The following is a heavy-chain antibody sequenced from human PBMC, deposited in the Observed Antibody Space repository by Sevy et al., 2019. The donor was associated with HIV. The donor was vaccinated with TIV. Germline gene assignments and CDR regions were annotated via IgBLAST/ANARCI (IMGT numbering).Heavy chain of an antibody. CDR2: INPNSGGT. J-gene: IGHJ3*02. V-gene: IGHV1-2*06. CDR3: ACYAIDVFYI. D-gene: IGHD3-16*01. CDR1: GYTFTGYY. Sequence: ASVKVSCQASGYTFTGYYIHWVRQAPGLGLEWMGRINPNSGGTNYAQKFQGRFTMTRDTSISTAYMELSRVRSDDTAVYYCACYAIDVFYIWGQGTTVTVSS.